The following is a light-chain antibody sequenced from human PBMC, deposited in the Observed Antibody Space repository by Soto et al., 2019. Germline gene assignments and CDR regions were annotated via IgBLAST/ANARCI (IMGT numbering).Light chain of an antibody. V-gene: IGLV1-51*01. CDR2: DNN. CDR3: GTWDSSLSAVV. Sequence: QSVWTQPPSVSAAPGQKVTISCSGSSSNIENNYVSWYQQLPGTAPKLLIYDNNRRPSGIRDRFSGSRSGTSATLDNTGLQTGDEADYYCGTWDSSLSAVVFGGGTKLTVL. CDR1: SSNIENNY. J-gene: IGLJ3*02.